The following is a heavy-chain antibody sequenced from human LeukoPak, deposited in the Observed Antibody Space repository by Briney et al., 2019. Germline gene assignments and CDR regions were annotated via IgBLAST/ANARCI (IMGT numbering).Heavy chain of an antibody. CDR2: IYTSGST. V-gene: IGHV4-61*02. CDR3: ATPEYDFGSGYYYTNRNP. Sequence: SETLSLTCTVSGGSISRGSYFWTWIRQPAGKGLEWIGRIYTSGSTSYNPSLKSRVTISVDTSKNQFSLKLSSVAAADRAVYYCATPEYDFGSGYYYTNRNPWGKGPTTPVPS. D-gene: IGHD3-3*01. J-gene: IGHJ6*03. CDR1: GGSISRGSYF.